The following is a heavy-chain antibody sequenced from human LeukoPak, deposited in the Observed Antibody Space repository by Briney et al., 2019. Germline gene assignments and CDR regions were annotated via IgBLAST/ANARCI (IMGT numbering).Heavy chain of an antibody. J-gene: IGHJ4*02. D-gene: IGHD3-10*01. CDR3: AKDLGGSGSYYSTFDY. Sequence: GGSLRLSCAASGFTFGSYGMHWVRQAPGKGLEWVAVISYDGSNKYYADSVKGRFTISRDNSKNTLYLQMNSLRAEDTAVYYCAKDLGGSGSYYSTFDYWGQGTLVTVSS. CDR1: GFTFGSYG. CDR2: ISYDGSNK. V-gene: IGHV3-30*18.